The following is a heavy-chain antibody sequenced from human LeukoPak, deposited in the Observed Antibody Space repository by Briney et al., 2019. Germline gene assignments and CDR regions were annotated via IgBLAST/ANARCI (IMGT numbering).Heavy chain of an antibody. CDR1: GGSFSGYY. CDR3: ARQPYYDFWSGADY. Sequence: SETLSLTCAVYGGSFSGYYWSWIRQPPGKGLEWIGEINHSGSTYYNPSLKSRVTISVDTSKNQSSLKLSSVTAADTAVYYCARQPYYDFWSGADYWGQGTLVTVSS. CDR2: INHSGST. J-gene: IGHJ4*02. V-gene: IGHV4-34*01. D-gene: IGHD3-3*01.